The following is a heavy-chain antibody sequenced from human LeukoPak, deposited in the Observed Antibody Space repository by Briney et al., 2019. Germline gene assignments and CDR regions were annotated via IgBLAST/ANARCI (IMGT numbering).Heavy chain of an antibody. D-gene: IGHD2/OR15-2a*01. J-gene: IGHJ4*02. CDR1: GFTFNSYA. CDR2: ISGSGGTT. CDR3: AKTIGPPYYFDY. Sequence: GGSLRLSCAASGFTFNSYAMNWVRQAPGKGLEWVSGISGSGGTTYYADSVKGRFTISRDNSKNTLYLQMNSLRAEDTAVYYCAKTIGPPYYFDYWGQGTLVTVSS. V-gene: IGHV3-23*01.